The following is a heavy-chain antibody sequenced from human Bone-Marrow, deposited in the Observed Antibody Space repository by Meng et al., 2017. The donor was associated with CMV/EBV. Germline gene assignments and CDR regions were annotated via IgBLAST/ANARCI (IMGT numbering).Heavy chain of an antibody. J-gene: IGHJ5*02. CDR3: ARSIVVVPAATFLNWFDP. Sequence: GSLRLSCAVSGGSISSSNWWSWVRQPPGKGLEWIGEIYHSGSTNYNPSLKSRVTISVDKSKNQFSLKLSSVTAADTAVYYCARSIVVVPAATFLNWFDPWGHGNLVTVSS. D-gene: IGHD2-2*01. CDR1: GGSISSSNW. CDR2: IYHSGST. V-gene: IGHV4-4*02.